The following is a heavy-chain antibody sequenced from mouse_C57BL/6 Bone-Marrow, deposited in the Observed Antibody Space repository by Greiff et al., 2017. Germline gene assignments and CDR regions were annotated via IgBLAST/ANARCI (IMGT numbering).Heavy chain of an antibody. D-gene: IGHD1-1*01. CDR1: GYTFTSYW. V-gene: IGHV1-64*01. J-gene: IGHJ3*01. CDR2: FHPNSGST. CDR3: ASGLRTRFAY. Sequence: QVQLQQPGAELVKPGASVKLSCKASGYTFTSYWMHWVKQRPGQGLEWIGMFHPNSGSTNYNEKFKSKATLTVDKSSSTAYMQLSSLTSEDSAVYYCASGLRTRFAYWGQGTLVTVSA.